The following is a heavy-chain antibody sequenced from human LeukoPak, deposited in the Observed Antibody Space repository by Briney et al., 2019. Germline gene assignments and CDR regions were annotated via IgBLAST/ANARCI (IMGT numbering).Heavy chain of an antibody. CDR2: IKPSGGST. J-gene: IGHJ4*02. V-gene: IGHV1-46*01. Sequence: GASVKVSCKASGYTFTSYYMHWVRQAPGQGLEWMGIIKPSGGSTSYAQKFQGRVTMTRGTSINTAYMELSRLRSDDTAVYYCGRDHKYYNILTGYYIEGKVVDYWGQGTLVTVSS. CDR3: GRDHKYYNILTGYYIEGKVVDY. D-gene: IGHD3-9*01. CDR1: GYTFTSYY.